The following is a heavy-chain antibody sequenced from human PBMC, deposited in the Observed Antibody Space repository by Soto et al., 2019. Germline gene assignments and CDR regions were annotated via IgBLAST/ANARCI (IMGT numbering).Heavy chain of an antibody. V-gene: IGHV4-59*01. D-gene: IGHD5-18*01. J-gene: IGHJ6*02. CDR1: GGSMKNYW. CDR3: ANHPTVDTRDYYCYGMDV. Sequence: SETLSLTCTVSGGSMKNYWWNWIRQPPGKGLEWIGQISYTGSINYNPSLQTRVAISVDTSKVHFSLTLSSMTAADTAVYYCANHPTVDTRDYYCYGMDVWGQGTTVTVCS. CDR2: ISYTGSI.